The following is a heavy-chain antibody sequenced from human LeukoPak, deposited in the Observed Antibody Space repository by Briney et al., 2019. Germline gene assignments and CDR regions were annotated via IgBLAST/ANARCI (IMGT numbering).Heavy chain of an antibody. Sequence: SETLSLTCTVSGGSISSSSYYWGWIRQPPGKGLEWIGSIYYSGSTYYNPSLNSRVTISVDTSKTQFSLKLSSVTAADTAVYYCAPLPDTATLGFAPWGQGTLVTVSS. D-gene: IGHD5-18*01. CDR1: GGSISSSSYY. CDR2: IYYSGST. CDR3: APLPDTATLGFAP. J-gene: IGHJ5*02. V-gene: IGHV4-39*01.